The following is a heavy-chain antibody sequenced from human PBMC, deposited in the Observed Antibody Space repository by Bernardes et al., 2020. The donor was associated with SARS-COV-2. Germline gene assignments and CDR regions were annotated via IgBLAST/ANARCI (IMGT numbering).Heavy chain of an antibody. D-gene: IGHD2-2*02. CDR1: GYTLTELS. J-gene: IGHJ5*02. CDR2: FDPEDGET. CDR3: ATAPPIVVVPAAIKKRRSNWFDP. Sequence: ASVKVSCKVSGYTLTELSMHWVRQAPGKGLEWMGGFDPEDGETIYAQKFQGRVTMTEDTSTDTAYMELSSLRSEDTAVYYCATAPPIVVVPAAIKKRRSNWFDPWGQGTLATVSS. V-gene: IGHV1-24*01.